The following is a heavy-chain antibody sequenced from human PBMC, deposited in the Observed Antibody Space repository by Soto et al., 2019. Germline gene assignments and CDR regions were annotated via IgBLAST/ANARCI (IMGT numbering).Heavy chain of an antibody. CDR3: ARRTGFDY. J-gene: IGHJ4*02. CDR1: GFTFSNYR. CDR2: ISSSSSTI. Sequence: EVPLVESGGGLVQPGGSLRLSCAASGFTFSNYRMNWVRQAPGKGLEWVSYISSSSSTIYYADSVKGRFTISRDNAKNSLYLQMNSLRAEDTAVYYCARRTGFDYWGQGTLVTVSS. V-gene: IGHV3-48*01.